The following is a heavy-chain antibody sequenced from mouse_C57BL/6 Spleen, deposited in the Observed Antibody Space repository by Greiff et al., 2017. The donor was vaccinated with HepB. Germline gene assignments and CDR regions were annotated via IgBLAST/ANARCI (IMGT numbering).Heavy chain of an antibody. J-gene: IGHJ3*01. Sequence: QVHVKQSGAELVKPGASVKMSCKASGYTFTSYWITWVKQRPGQGLEWIGDIYPGSGSTNYNEKFKSKATLTVDTSSSTAYMQLSSLTSEDSAVYYCARSASSGYPFAYWGQGTLVTVSA. CDR2: IYPGSGST. V-gene: IGHV1-55*01. CDR1: GYTFTSYW. D-gene: IGHD3-2*02. CDR3: ARSASSGYPFAY.